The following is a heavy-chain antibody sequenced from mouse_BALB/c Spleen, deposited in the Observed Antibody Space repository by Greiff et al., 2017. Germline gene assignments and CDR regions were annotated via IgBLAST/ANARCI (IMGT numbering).Heavy chain of an antibody. V-gene: IGHV3-2*02. CDR1: GYSITSDYA. CDR2: ISYSGST. J-gene: IGHJ2*01. D-gene: IGHD2-10*02. Sequence: EVKLVESGPGLVKPSQSLSLTCTVTGYSITSDYAWNWIRQFPGNKLEWMGYISYSGSTSYNPSLKSRISITRDTSKNQFFLQLNSVTTEDTATYYCARSGLVWYYFDYWGQGTTLTVSS. CDR3: ARSGLVWYYFDY.